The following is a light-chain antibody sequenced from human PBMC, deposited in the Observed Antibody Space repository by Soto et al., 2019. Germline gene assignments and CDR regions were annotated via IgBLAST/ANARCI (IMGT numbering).Light chain of an antibody. CDR2: GAS. CDR3: QQYNNWPSWT. Sequence: IGLAQAPGTLPWSPGARATVSCRAIQSLSSSYLAWYQQKPGQAPRLLIYGASTRATGIPARFSGSGSGTEFTLTISSLQSEDFAVYYCQQYNNWPSWTFGQGTKVDIK. J-gene: IGKJ1*01. V-gene: IGKV3-15*01. CDR1: QSLSSSY.